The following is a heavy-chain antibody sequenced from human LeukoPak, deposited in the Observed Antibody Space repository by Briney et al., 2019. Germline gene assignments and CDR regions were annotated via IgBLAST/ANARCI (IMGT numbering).Heavy chain of an antibody. V-gene: IGHV3-23*01. CDR1: GFTFSNFA. CDR2: ISGGGRNT. Sequence: GGSLRLSCATSGFTFSNFAMTWVRQAPGRGLEWVSSISGGGRNTYYAASVKGRFTISRDNAKNSLYLQMNSLRAEDTAVYYCARDCSSTSCYGEPFYYYYYMDVWGKGTTVTVSS. CDR3: ARDCSSTSCYGEPFYYYYYMDV. D-gene: IGHD2-2*01. J-gene: IGHJ6*03.